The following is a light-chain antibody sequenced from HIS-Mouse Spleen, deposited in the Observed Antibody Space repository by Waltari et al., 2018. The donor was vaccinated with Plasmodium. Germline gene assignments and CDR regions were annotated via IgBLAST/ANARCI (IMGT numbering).Light chain of an antibody. J-gene: IGLJ2*01. CDR2: DVS. V-gene: IGLV2-14*03. CDR1: SSDVGGYNY. Sequence: PGQSITISCTGTSSDVGGYNYVSWYQQHPGKAPKLMIYDVSNRPSGVSNRFSVSKSGNTASLTISWLQAEDEADYYCSSYTSSSTLVVFGGGTKLTVL. CDR3: SSYTSSSTLVV.